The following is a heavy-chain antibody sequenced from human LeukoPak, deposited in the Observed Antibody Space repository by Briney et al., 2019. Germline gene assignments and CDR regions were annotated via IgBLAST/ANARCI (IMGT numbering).Heavy chain of an antibody. V-gene: IGHV4-34*01. J-gene: IGHJ4*02. CDR2: INHSGST. Sequence: SETLSLTCAVYGGSFSGYYWSWIRQPPGKGLEWIGEINHSGSTNYNPSLKSRVTISVDTSKNQFSLKLSSVTAADTAVYYCARLTYYDLWSGYLVGHYYFDYWGQGTLVTVSS. D-gene: IGHD3-3*01. CDR3: ARLTYYDLWSGYLVGHYYFDY. CDR1: GGSFSGYY.